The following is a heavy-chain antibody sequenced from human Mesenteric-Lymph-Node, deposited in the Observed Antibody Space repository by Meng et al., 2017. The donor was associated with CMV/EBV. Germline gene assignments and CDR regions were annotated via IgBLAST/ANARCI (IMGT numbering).Heavy chain of an antibody. Sequence: YLFADYYVPWVRQAPGQGLEWMGRINPNSGDTDFALKFLGKITVTRDTSIPTTYMELDNLESDGTAVYFCAGGTVRWEPSTYYYFDFWGPGTLVTVSS. CDR3: AGGTVRWEPSTYYYFDF. J-gene: IGHJ4*02. V-gene: IGHV1-2*02. CDR2: INPNSGDT. D-gene: IGHD1-26*01. CDR1: YLFADYY.